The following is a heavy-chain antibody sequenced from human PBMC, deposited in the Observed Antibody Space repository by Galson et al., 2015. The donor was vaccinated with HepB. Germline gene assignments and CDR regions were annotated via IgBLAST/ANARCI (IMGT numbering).Heavy chain of an antibody. V-gene: IGHV3-11*06. CDR2: ISSSSTYT. D-gene: IGHD4-17*01. J-gene: IGHJ4*02. CDR3: ARVADADYGDHSHFDY. Sequence: SLRLSCAASGFTFSDYYTSWIRQAPGKGLEWVSYISSSSTYTNYADSVKGRFTISRDNAKNSLYLQINSLRAEDTAVYYCARVADADYGDHSHFDYWGQGTLVTVAS. CDR1: GFTFSDYY.